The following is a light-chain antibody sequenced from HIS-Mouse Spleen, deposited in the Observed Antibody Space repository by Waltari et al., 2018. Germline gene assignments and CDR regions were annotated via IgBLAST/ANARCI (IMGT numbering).Light chain of an antibody. CDR2: EGS. Sequence: QSALTQPASVSGSPGQSITISCTGTSSDVGSDNLVSWYQQHPGKAPKLMIYEGSKRPSGVPNRVSGSKSGNTASLTISGLQAEDEADYYCCSYAGSNVVFGGGTKLTVL. V-gene: IGLV2-23*01. CDR3: CSYAGSNVV. J-gene: IGLJ2*01. CDR1: SSDVGSDNL.